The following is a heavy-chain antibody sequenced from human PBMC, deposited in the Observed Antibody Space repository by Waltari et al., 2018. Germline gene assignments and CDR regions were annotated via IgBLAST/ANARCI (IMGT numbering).Heavy chain of an antibody. CDR1: GFRFSNYW. CDR2: IGNDETSI. Sequence: EERLLESGGGLVQPGDSLRLSCAGSGFRFSNYWMNLVRQAPGKGLVWVARIGNDETSISYADSVKGRLTISRDNAKNTVYLQMKRLRVEDTAVYYCARLAPRTYRSPVPGRHYYYGMDVWGQGTTVTVSS. V-gene: IGHV3-74*01. J-gene: IGHJ6*02. CDR3: ARLAPRTYRSPVPGRHYYYGMDV. D-gene: IGHD3-10*01.